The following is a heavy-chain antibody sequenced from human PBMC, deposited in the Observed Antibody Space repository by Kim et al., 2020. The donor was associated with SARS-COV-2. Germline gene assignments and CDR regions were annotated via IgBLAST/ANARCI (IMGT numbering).Heavy chain of an antibody. CDR2: IYYSGST. Sequence: SETLSLTCTVSGGSISSSSYYWGWIRQPPGKGLEWIGSIYYSGSTYYNPSLKSRVTISVDTSKNQFSLKLSSVTAADTAVYYCAGLYSSSWYRTLDYYYYYGMDVWGQGTTVTVSS. J-gene: IGHJ6*02. V-gene: IGHV4-39*01. CDR3: AGLYSSSWYRTLDYYYYYGMDV. CDR1: GGSISSSSYY. D-gene: IGHD6-13*01.